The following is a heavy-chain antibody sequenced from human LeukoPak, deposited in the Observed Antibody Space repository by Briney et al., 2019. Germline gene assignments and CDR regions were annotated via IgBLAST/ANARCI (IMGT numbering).Heavy chain of an antibody. CDR3: ARRGGYFDY. CDR1: GFTFSTYG. CDR2: ISGSGAGT. J-gene: IGHJ4*02. V-gene: IGHV3-23*01. D-gene: IGHD3-10*01. Sequence: GGSLRLSCAASGFTFSTYGMSWVRLAPGKGLEWVSAISGSGAGTYYADSVKGRFTISRDNSKNTLYLQMNSLRAEDTAVYYCARRGGYFDYWGQGTLVTVSS.